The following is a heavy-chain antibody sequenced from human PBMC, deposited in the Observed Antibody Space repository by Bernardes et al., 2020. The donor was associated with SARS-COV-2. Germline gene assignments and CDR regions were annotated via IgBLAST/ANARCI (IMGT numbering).Heavy chain of an antibody. CDR3: ARIYSTSSFDFDY. D-gene: IGHD6-6*01. CDR1: GFTFSTFW. J-gene: IGHJ4*02. V-gene: IGHV3-7*01. CDR2: INQDGSET. Sequence: GSLRLSCAASGFTFSTFWMTWVRQAPGKGLEWVANINQDGSETFYVDSVKGRFTISRDNAKNSLFMEMNTLRAEDTAVYYCARIYSTSSFDFDYWGQKTLVTVSS.